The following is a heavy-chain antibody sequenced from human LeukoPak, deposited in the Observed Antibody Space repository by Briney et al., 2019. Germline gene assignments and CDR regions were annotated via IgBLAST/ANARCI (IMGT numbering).Heavy chain of an antibody. Sequence: GESLRHSCGAAGFTFEDQGMTWVRQVRDKGLEWVSNFTRHGDRTSYAESVKGRFTISRDNAKNCLYLQMASLTTKDTAVFYCARKKSSSMILDYWGQGVLVIVSS. CDR2: FTRHGDRT. V-gene: IGHV3-20*04. D-gene: IGHD3-22*01. CDR1: GFTFEDQG. CDR3: ARKKSSSMILDY. J-gene: IGHJ4*02.